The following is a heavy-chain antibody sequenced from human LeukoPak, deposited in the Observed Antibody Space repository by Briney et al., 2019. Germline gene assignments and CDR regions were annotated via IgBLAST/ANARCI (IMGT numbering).Heavy chain of an antibody. CDR1: GFTFDDYA. CDR2: ISWDGGST. D-gene: IGHD3-10*01. Sequence: GGSLRLSCAASGFTFDDYAMHWVRQAPGKGLEWVSLISWDGGSTYYADSVKGRFTISRDNSKNSLYLQMNSLRAEDTALYYCAKDAGDWVRGRYFYWYFDLWGRGTLVTVSS. CDR3: AKDAGDWVRGRYFYWYFDL. V-gene: IGHV3-43D*03. J-gene: IGHJ2*01.